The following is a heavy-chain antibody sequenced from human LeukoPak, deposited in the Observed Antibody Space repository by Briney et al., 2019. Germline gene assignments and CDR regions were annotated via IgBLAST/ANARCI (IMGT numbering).Heavy chain of an antibody. CDR3: AKVGRLWFGDNYYGMDV. Sequence: PGGSLRLSCAASGFTFSSYAMSWVRQAPGKGLEWVSAISGSGGSTYYADSVKGRFTISRDNSKNTLYLQMNSLRAEDTAVYYCAKVGRLWFGDNYYGMDVWGQGTTVTVSS. D-gene: IGHD3-10*01. CDR1: GFTFSSYA. J-gene: IGHJ6*02. CDR2: ISGSGGST. V-gene: IGHV3-23*01.